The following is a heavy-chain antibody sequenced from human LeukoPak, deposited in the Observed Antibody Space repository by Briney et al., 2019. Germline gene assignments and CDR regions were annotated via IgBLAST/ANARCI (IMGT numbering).Heavy chain of an antibody. CDR3: VRERDGFDV. CDR1: GFTFRTDI. Sequence: PGGSLRLSCAASGFTFRTDIMNWVRQAPGKGVEWVAVISKDESYIHYADSVKGRITISRDISTNTLFLQMDSVRVEDTALYHGVRERDGFDVWGQGTTVTVSS. V-gene: IGHV3-30*04. J-gene: IGHJ3*01. CDR2: ISKDESYI.